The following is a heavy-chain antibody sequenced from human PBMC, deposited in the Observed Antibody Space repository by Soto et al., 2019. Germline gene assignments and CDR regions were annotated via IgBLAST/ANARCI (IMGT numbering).Heavy chain of an antibody. CDR3: ARGSKDSYPGSRIFDF. Sequence: GGSLRLSCAASGFTFSSYSMNWVRQAPGKGLEWVSYISSSSSTIYYADSVKGRFTISRDNAKNSLYLQMNSLRAEDSAVYYCARGSKDSYPGSRIFDFWGRGTLVTVSS. D-gene: IGHD2-15*01. J-gene: IGHJ4*02. CDR1: GFTFSSYS. V-gene: IGHV3-48*01. CDR2: ISSSSSTI.